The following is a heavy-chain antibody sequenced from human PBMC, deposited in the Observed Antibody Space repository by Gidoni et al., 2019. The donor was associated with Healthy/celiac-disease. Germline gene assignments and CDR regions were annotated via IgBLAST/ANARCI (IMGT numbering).Heavy chain of an antibody. CDR1: GFTVSSYA. V-gene: IGHV3-30-3*01. Sequence: QVQLVESGGGVVQPGRSLRLPWAAPGFTVSSYAMHWVRQAPGKGLGWVAVISYDGSNNYYADSVKGRFTISRDNSKNTLYLQMNSLRAEDTAVYYCARVVHCSGGSCYRESDYWGQGTLVTVSS. CDR3: ARVVHCSGGSCYRESDY. CDR2: ISYDGSNN. J-gene: IGHJ4*02. D-gene: IGHD2-15*01.